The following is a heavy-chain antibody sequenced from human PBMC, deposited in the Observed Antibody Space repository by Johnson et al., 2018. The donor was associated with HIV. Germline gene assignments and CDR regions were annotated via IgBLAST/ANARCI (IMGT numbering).Heavy chain of an antibody. V-gene: IGHV3-30*04. Sequence: QVQLVESGGGVVQPGRSLRLSCAASGFTFRSYAMHWARQAPGKGLAWVAVISHDGSNTYYADHVKGRITISRDNSKNTLYLQMNSLRADDTAMYYCATFGGGSFHAFDIWGQGTMVTVSA. CDR3: ATFGGGSFHAFDI. CDR2: ISHDGSNT. J-gene: IGHJ3*02. D-gene: IGHD1-26*01. CDR1: GFTFRSYA.